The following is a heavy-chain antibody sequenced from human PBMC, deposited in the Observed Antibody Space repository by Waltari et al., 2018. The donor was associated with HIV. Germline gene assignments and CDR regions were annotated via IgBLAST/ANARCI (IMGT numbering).Heavy chain of an antibody. CDR3: TRGTFTVTYYFDY. Sequence: EVQLGESGGGLVQPGRSLRLSCATSGFSFGDYAMSWFRQAPGKGLECVGFIISKAYGWTTQYAAAVKGRVTISRDDSKSIAYLQMNSLKTEDTALYYCTRGTFTVTYYFDYWGRRTLVTVSS. J-gene: IGHJ4*02. V-gene: IGHV3-49*03. CDR2: IISKAYGWTT. CDR1: GFSFGDYA. D-gene: IGHD4-17*01.